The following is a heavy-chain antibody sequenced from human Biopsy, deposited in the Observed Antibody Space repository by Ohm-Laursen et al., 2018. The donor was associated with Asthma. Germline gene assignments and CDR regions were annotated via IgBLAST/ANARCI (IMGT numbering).Heavy chain of an antibody. D-gene: IGHD2-15*01. Sequence: SLRLSCAASGFTFGNFWMSWGRQTPGKGLEWVATINGDGSQKSYVDSVTGRFTISRDNSKNTLYLQMNSRRAEDTAVYYCGRDYPLVDWGQGTLVTVSS. CDR1: GFTFGNFW. V-gene: IGHV3-7*03. CDR2: INGDGSQK. J-gene: IGHJ4*02. CDR3: GRDYPLVD.